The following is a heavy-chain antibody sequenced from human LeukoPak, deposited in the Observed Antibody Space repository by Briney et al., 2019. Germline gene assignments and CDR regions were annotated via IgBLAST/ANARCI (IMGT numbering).Heavy chain of an antibody. CDR2: ISGSGGST. CDR1: GFTFSSYA. Sequence: GGSLRLSCAASGFTFSSYAMSWVRQAPGKGLEWVSAISGSGGSTYYADSVKGRFTISRDNSKNTLYLQMNSLRAEDTAVYYCAKSTRFGELSSYSDYWGQGTLVTVSS. CDR3: AKSTRFGELSSYSDY. D-gene: IGHD3-10*01. J-gene: IGHJ4*02. V-gene: IGHV3-23*01.